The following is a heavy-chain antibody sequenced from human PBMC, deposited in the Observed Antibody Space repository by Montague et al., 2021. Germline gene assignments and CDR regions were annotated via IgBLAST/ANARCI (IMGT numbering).Heavy chain of an antibody. CDR3: ARATLASPHWVLDS. V-gene: IGHV3-74*01. Sequence: SLRLSCAASGFTFSDYWMHWVRQAPGKGLVWVSHVSPGGTTTNYAASVRGRFTISRDDAKNTLYLQMHSLRAEDTAVYFCARATLASPHWVLDSWGRGNLVTVSS. D-gene: IGHD3-3*02. CDR1: GFTFSDYW. CDR2: VSPGGTTT. J-gene: IGHJ4*02.